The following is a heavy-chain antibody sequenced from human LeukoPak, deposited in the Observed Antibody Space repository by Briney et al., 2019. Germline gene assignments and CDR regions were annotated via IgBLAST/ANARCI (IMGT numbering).Heavy chain of an antibody. CDR2: FYHSGNT. CDR3: AREVGIATTRDAFDI. V-gene: IGHV4-38-2*02. CDR1: GFSISSGYY. J-gene: IGHJ3*02. D-gene: IGHD1-1*01. Sequence: SETLSLTCAVSGFSISSGYYWGWIRQPPGKGLEWIGSFYHSGNTYYNPSLKSRVAISVDTSKNHFSLKLSSVTAADTAVYYCAREVGIATTRDAFDIWGQGTMVTVSS.